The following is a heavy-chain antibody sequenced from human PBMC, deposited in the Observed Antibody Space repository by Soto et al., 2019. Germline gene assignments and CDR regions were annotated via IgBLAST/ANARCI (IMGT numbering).Heavy chain of an antibody. J-gene: IGHJ6*03. V-gene: IGHV1-8*01. D-gene: IGHD2-2*01. CDR3: ARMTCSSTSCPYYMDV. CDR2: MNPNSGNT. Sequence: ASVKVSCKASGYTFTSYDINWVRQATGQGLEWMGWMNPNSGNTGYAQKFQGRVTMTRNTSISTAYMELSSLRSEDTAVYYCARMTCSSTSCPYYMDVWGKGTTVTVSS. CDR1: GYTFTSYD.